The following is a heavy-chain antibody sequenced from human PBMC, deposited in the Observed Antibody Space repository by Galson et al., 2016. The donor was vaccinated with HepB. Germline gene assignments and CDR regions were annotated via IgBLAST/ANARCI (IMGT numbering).Heavy chain of an antibody. CDR1: GSSFTSYW. CDR3: AGHHGCRYCSDGVPDP. J-gene: IGHJ5*02. V-gene: IGHV5-51*01. D-gene: IGHD2-8*01. CDR2: IYPGDSDI. Sequence: QSGAEVKKPGESLKISCKGSGSSFTSYWIGWVRQMPGKGLEWMGIIYPGDSDIRYSPSFQGKVTISADKSISTAYLPWSSLEASDTAMYYCAGHHGCRYCSDGVPDPWGQGTLVTVSS.